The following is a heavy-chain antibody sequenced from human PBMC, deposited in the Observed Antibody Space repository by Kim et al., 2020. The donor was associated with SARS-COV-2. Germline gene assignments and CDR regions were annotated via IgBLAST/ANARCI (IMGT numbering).Heavy chain of an antibody. CDR3: ARSSTVWSAADC. Sequence: NYAQRLQGRVTMTTDTSTNTAYMELRSLRSDDTALYYCARSSTVWSAADCWGQGTLVTVSS. V-gene: IGHV1-18*01. D-gene: IGHD2-2*01. J-gene: IGHJ4*02.